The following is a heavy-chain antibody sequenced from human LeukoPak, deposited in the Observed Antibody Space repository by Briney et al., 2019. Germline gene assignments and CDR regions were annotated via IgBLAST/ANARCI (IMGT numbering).Heavy chain of an antibody. J-gene: IGHJ4*02. CDR2: MNPNSGNT. Sequence: GASVKVSCKASGYTFTSYDINWVRQATGQGLEWMGWMNPNSGNTGYAQKFQGRVTITADESTSTAYMELSSLRSEDTAVYYCARAGYSEQLAFDYWGQGTLVTVSS. CDR3: ARAGYSEQLAFDY. CDR1: GYTFTSYD. V-gene: IGHV1-8*01. D-gene: IGHD6-6*01.